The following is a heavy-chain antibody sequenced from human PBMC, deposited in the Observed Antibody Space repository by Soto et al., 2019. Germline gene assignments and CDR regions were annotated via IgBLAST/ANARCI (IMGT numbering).Heavy chain of an antibody. Sequence: PGGSLRVSWEASGFTFSRHAMSWVRQAPGKGLEWVSVVGESGDTTYYTDSVKGRFTISRDNSKNTLYLQMYSLRAEDTALYYCVTASSGTYGAGYWGQGTLVTVS. V-gene: IGHV3-23*01. CDR1: GFTFSRHA. D-gene: IGHD1-26*01. CDR3: VTASSGTYGAGY. J-gene: IGHJ4*02. CDR2: VGESGDTT.